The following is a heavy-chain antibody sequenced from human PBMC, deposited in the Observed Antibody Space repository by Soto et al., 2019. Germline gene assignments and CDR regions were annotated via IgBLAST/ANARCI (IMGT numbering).Heavy chain of an antibody. D-gene: IGHD5-12*01. J-gene: IGHJ5*02. Sequence: QVQLVQSGAEVKRPGASVKVSCRASGYTFVDYALHWVRQAPGQGLEWVGWMNPNTGNIKYSHKFEDRVSITRDTVTSTAYMERRGLRSEDTAVYFCTREAIVAENWFDPWGQGTLVTVSS. CDR1: GYTFVDYA. CDR2: MNPNTGNI. V-gene: IGHV1-3*01. CDR3: TREAIVAENWFDP.